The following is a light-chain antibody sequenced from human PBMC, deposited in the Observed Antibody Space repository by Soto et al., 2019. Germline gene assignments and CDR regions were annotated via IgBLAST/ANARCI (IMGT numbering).Light chain of an antibody. V-gene: IGKV4-1*01. J-gene: IGKJ1*01. CDR2: WAS. Sequence: DIVMTQSPDSLAVSLGERATVNCKSSQNVLYSPNNKNYLAWYQQKPGQPPKLLVYWASTRESGVPDRFSGSGSVTDFTLTISSLRAEDVALYYCQQYYATPRTFGQGTKVEIK. CDR1: QNVLYSPNNKNY. CDR3: QQYYATPRT.